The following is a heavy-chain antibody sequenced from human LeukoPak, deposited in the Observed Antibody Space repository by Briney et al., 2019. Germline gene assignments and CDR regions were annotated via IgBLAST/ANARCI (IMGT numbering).Heavy chain of an antibody. J-gene: IGHJ6*03. CDR3: ASMSRGVILGPNYYSYYMDV. Sequence: PSETLSLTCSVSGGSMSSPSFYWAWIRQPPGKGLEWIGNSYSSGSTYYNPSLQSRVTISVDTSKNQFSLKLTSVTAADKAVYYCASMSRGVILGPNYYSYYMDVWGKGATVIVSS. D-gene: IGHD3-10*01. CDR1: GGSMSSPSFY. V-gene: IGHV4-39*01. CDR2: SYSSGST.